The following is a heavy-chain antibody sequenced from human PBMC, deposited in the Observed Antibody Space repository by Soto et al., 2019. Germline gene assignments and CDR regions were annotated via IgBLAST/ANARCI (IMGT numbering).Heavy chain of an antibody. J-gene: IGHJ3*02. CDR1: GYTFITYG. Sequence: QVQLVQSGAEVKGPGASVKVSCEASGYTFITYGITWLRQAPGQGLEWMGWISASKGDTKYAQKFQDRVTMTTDTATNTAYMELRSLRSDETAIYYCARARRGSGGSSSCSPYDAFDIWCQGTMVIVS. D-gene: IGHD2-2*01. CDR3: ARARRGSGGSSSCSPYDAFDI. CDR2: ISASKGDT. V-gene: IGHV1-18*01.